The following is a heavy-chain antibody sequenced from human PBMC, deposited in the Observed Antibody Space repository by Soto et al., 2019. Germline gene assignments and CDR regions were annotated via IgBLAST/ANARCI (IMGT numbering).Heavy chain of an antibody. J-gene: IGHJ3*02. D-gene: IGHD2-21*01. CDR3: ARDLENCGGECSSAFDI. CDR2: INSDGSIT. CDR1: EFTSSLSW. Sequence: EAQLEESGGGLVKPGGSRRFSCAAFEFTSSLSWMHWVRQGPGNRRVGFSRINSDGSITTYADSVKGRFTISRDNAKKTLYLQMNSLTAADTAVYYCARDLENCGGECSSAFDIWGQGTMVTVSS. V-gene: IGHV3-74*03.